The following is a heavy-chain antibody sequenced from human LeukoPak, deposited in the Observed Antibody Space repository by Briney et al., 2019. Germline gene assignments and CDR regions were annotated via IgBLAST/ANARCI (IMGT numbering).Heavy chain of an antibody. Sequence: ASVKVSCKVSGYTLTELSMHWVRQAPGKGLEWMGGFDPEDGETIYAQKFQGRVTMTEDTSTDTAYMELSSLRSEDTAVYYCATWFGEGNWFDPWGQGTLVTGSS. D-gene: IGHD3-10*01. J-gene: IGHJ5*02. CDR3: ATWFGEGNWFDP. V-gene: IGHV1-24*01. CDR2: FDPEDGET. CDR1: GYTLTELS.